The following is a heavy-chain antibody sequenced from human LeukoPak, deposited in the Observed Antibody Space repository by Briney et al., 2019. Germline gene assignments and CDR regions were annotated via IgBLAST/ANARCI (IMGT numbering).Heavy chain of an antibody. CDR1: GFTFDDYG. Sequence: GGSLRLSCAASGFTFDDYGMSWVRQAPGKGLEWVSGINWNGGSTGYADSVKGRFTISRDNAKNSLYLQMNSLRAEDTALYYCARADSTGYFLGHFDYWGQGTPVTVSS. D-gene: IGHD3-22*01. CDR3: ARADSTGYFLGHFDY. J-gene: IGHJ4*02. CDR2: INWNGGST. V-gene: IGHV3-20*04.